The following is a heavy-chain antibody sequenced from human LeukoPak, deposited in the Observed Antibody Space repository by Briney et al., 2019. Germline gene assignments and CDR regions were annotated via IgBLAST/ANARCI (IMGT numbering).Heavy chain of an antibody. CDR2: IYWDDDR. CDR1: GFSLSTSGVG. D-gene: IGHD2-2*01. CDR3: AHKYAVPAAVAPFYFDY. J-gene: IGHJ4*02. Sequence: ESGPTLVNPTQTLTLTCTFSGFSLSTSGVGVGWIRQPPGKALEWLALIYWDDDRRYSPSLKSRLTITKDTSKNQVVLTMINMDPVDTATYYCAHKYAVPAAVAPFYFDYWGQGTLVTVSS. V-gene: IGHV2-5*02.